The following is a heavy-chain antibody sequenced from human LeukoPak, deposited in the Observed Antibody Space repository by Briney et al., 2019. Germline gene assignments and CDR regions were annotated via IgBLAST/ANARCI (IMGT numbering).Heavy chain of an antibody. J-gene: IGHJ5*02. V-gene: IGHV3-74*01. CDR2: INSDGSST. CDR1: GFTFSSSW. CDR3: ARHRGVAWFDP. D-gene: IGHD1-14*01. Sequence: GGSLRLSCAASGFTFSSSWMHWVRQAPGKGLLWVSRINSDGSSTTYADSVKGRFTISRDNAKNTLYLQMNSLRAEDTAVYYCARHRGVAWFDPWGQGTLVIVSS.